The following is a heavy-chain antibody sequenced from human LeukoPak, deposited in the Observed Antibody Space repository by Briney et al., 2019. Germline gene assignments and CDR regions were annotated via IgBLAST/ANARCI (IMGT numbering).Heavy chain of an antibody. V-gene: IGHV3-74*01. CDR1: GFTFSSYW. CDR2: INSDGSST. J-gene: IGHJ4*02. Sequence: PGGSLRLSCAASGFTFSSYWMHWVRQAPGKGLVWVSHINSDGSSTNYADSVKGRFTISRDNAKKPLYLQMNSLRAEDTAVYYCVAGCSGGSCYPGYWGQGTLVTVSS. CDR3: VAGCSGGSCYPGY. D-gene: IGHD2-15*01.